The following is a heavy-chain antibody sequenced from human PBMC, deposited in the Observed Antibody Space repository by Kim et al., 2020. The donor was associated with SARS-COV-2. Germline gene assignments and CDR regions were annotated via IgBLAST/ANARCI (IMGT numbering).Heavy chain of an antibody. V-gene: IGHV1-69*13. J-gene: IGHJ4*02. CDR2: IIPIFVTA. D-gene: IGHD6-6*01. CDR1: GGTFSSYA. CDR3: ARALIAAYYFDY. Sequence: SVKVSCKASGGTFSSYAISWVRQAPGQGLEWMGGIIPIFVTANYAQKFQGRVTITADESTSTAYMELSSLRSEDTAVYYCARALIAAYYFDYWGQGTLVTVSS.